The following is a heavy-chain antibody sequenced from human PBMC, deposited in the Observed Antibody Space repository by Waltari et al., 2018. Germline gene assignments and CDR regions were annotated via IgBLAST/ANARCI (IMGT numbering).Heavy chain of an antibody. D-gene: IGHD3-22*01. CDR3: SRAIFSSGFYYLDY. J-gene: IGHJ4*02. Sequence: VRLVESGGTVVQPGGPLRLSCTASGFSISEYYMDWLRQAPGKGLEWGGRSRYRAQSYSTDYGASVEGRFTISRDEAKNSLYLQMDRLKTDDTAVYFCSRAIFSSGFYYLDYWGQGTLVTVSS. V-gene: IGHV3-72*01. CDR1: GFSISEYY. CDR2: SRYRAQSYST.